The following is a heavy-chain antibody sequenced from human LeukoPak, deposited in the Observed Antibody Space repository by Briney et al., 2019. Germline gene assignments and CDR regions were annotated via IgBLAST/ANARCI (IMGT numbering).Heavy chain of an antibody. Sequence: SVKVSCKASGGTFSSYGISWVRQAPGQGLEWMGGIIPIIGTANYAQKFQGRVTITADESTSTAYMELSSLRSEDTAVYHCARAIELYVHYFDYWGQGTLVTVSS. CDR1: GGTFSSYG. V-gene: IGHV1-69*13. D-gene: IGHD5-18*01. J-gene: IGHJ4*02. CDR3: ARAIELYVHYFDY. CDR2: IIPIIGTA.